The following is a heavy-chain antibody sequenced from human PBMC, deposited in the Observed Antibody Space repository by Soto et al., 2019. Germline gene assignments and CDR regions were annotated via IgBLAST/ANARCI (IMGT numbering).Heavy chain of an antibody. CDR3: CVIKRRDQYSTSGYWFDP. Sequence: AGSLRLSCAASGFTFSHAWMRWVRQAPGKGLEWVGRIKSKADGETKDYGAPVRGRFTISRDDSQDILYLHMNSLRIEDTAVYYCCVIKRRDQYSTSGYWFDPWGPGTLVTVSS. CDR2: IKSKADGETK. V-gene: IGHV3-15*01. CDR1: GFTFSHAW. J-gene: IGHJ5*02. D-gene: IGHD4-4*01.